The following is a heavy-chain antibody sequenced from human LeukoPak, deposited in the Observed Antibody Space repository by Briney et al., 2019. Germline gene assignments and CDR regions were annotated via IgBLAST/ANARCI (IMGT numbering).Heavy chain of an antibody. CDR2: ISYDGSNK. Sequence: GRSLRLSCTASGFTFGDYLMSWFRQAPGKGLEWVAVISYDGSNKYYADSVKGRFTISRDNSKNTLYLQMNSLRAEDTAVYYCARDRPSGSYSYEYFQHWGQGTLVTVSS. V-gene: IGHV3-30*01. CDR1: GFTFGDYL. D-gene: IGHD1-26*01. J-gene: IGHJ1*01. CDR3: ARDRPSGSYSYEYFQH.